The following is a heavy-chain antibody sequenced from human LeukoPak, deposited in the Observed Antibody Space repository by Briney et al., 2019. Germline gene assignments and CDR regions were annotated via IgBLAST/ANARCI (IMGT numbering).Heavy chain of an antibody. V-gene: IGHV3-23*01. J-gene: IGHJ1*01. CDR1: GFTFSSYA. Sequence: GGSLRLSCAASGFTFSSYAMSWVRQAPGKGLEWVSAISGSGGSTYYADSVKGRFTISRDNSKNTLYLQMNSLRAEDTAVYYCAKGRSMVRGAYPLFQHWGQGTLVTVSS. CDR2: ISGSGGST. CDR3: AKGRSMVRGAYPLFQH. D-gene: IGHD3-10*01.